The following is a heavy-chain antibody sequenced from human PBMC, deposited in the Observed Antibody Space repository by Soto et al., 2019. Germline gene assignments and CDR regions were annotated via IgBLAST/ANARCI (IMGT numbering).Heavy chain of an antibody. CDR1: GGSISSSSYY. CDR2: IYYSGST. J-gene: IGHJ4*02. CDR3: ARQAIAARRPLPFDY. D-gene: IGHD6-6*01. Sequence: SETLSLTCTVSGGSISSSSYYWGWIRQPPGKGLEWIGSIYYSGSTYYNPSLKSRVTISVDTSKNQFSLKLSSVTAADTAVYYCARQAIAARRPLPFDYWGQGTLATVSS. V-gene: IGHV4-39*01.